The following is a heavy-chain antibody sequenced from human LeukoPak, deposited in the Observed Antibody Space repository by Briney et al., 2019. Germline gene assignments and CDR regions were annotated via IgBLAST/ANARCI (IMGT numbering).Heavy chain of an antibody. CDR1: GYTFTGYY. D-gene: IGHD6-13*01. J-gene: IGHJ5*02. Sequence: ASVKVSCKASGYTFTGYYMHWVRQAPGQGLEWMGWINPNSGGTYYAQKFQGRVTMTRDTSISTAYMELSRLRSDDTAVYYCARDPLGINSWYNWFDPWGQGTLVTVSS. CDR2: INPNSGGT. V-gene: IGHV1-2*02. CDR3: ARDPLGINSWYNWFDP.